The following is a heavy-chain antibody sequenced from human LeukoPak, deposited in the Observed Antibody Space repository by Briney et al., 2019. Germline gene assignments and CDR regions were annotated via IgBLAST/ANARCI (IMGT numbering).Heavy chain of an antibody. J-gene: IGHJ4*02. D-gene: IGHD6-19*01. V-gene: IGHV1-69*04. CDR1: GGTFSSYA. CDR2: IIPILGIA. Sequence: GASVTVSCKASGGTFSSYAISWVRQAPGQGLEWMGRIIPILGIANYAQKFQGRVTITADKSTSTAYMELSSLRSEDTAVYYCARVTVAGYFDYWGQGTLVTVSS. CDR3: ARVTVAGYFDY.